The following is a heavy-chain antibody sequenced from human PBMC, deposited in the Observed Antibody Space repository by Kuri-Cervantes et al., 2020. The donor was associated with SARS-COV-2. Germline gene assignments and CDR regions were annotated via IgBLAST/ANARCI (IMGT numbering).Heavy chain of an antibody. CDR3: ATWNYAVY. V-gene: IGHV1-69*10. J-gene: IGHJ4*02. CDR1: EGTFNNYA. Sequence: SVKVSCKASEGTFNNYAVSWVRQAPGQGLEWVGGIIPSLGSTHHAQKFQGRLTIKTDKSTTTVYMEVSSLKSEDTAVYYCATWNYAVYWGQGTLVTVSS. D-gene: IGHD1-1*01. CDR2: IIPSLGST.